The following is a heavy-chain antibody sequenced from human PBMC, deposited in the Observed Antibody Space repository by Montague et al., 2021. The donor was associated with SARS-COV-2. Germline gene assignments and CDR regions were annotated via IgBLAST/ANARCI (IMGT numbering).Heavy chain of an antibody. CDR1: GSTFSDYY. J-gene: IGHJ6*04. CDR2: ISSSSSYT. CDR3: ASGAVSSSRKMDV. Sequence: SLRLSCAASGSTFSDYYMSWIRQAPGKGLEWVSYISSSSSYTNYADSVKGRFTISRDNAKNSLYLQMNSLRAEDTAVYYCASGAVSSSRKMDVWGKGTTVTVSS. V-gene: IGHV3-11*03. D-gene: IGHD6-13*01.